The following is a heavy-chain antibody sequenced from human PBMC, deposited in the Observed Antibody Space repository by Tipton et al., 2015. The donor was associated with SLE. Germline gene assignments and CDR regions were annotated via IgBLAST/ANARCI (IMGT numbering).Heavy chain of an antibody. V-gene: IGHV3-30*02. CDR3: AKAKSPALGTSLDY. CDR2: IWFEGSRK. CDR1: GFNFSSFG. Sequence: SLRLSCATSGFNFSSFGMHWVRQAPGKGLEWVSFIWFEGSRKYYADSVKGRFTISRDNSDNTLYLQMNSLRPEDTAMYFCAKAKSPALGTSLDYWGQGALVTVSS. J-gene: IGHJ4*02. D-gene: IGHD3/OR15-3a*01.